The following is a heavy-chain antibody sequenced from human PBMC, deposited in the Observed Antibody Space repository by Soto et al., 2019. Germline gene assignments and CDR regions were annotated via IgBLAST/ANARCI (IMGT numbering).Heavy chain of an antibody. CDR2: IYYSGST. Sequence: SETLSLTCTVSGGSISSYYWSWIRQPPGKGLEWIGYIYYSGSTNYNPSLKSRVTISVDRSKNQFSLKLSSVTAADTAVYYCARSFGGPVDYNGSGSYRPCAFDIWGQGTMVTVSS. D-gene: IGHD3-10*01. CDR3: ARSFGGPVDYNGSGSYRPCAFDI. V-gene: IGHV4-59*12. CDR1: GGSISSYY. J-gene: IGHJ3*02.